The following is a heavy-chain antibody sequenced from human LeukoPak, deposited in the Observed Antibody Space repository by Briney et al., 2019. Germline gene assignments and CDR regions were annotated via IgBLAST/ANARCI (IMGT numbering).Heavy chain of an antibody. V-gene: IGHV4-39*01. CDR2: IYYSRST. CDR1: GGSISSSSYY. D-gene: IGHD2-21*01. Sequence: SETLSLTCTVSGGSISSSSYYWGWIRQPPGKGLEWIGSIYYSRSTYYNPSLKSRVTISVDTSKNQFSLKLSSVTAADTAVYYCARHAIVVVIAISPDAFDIWGQGTMVTVSS. CDR3: ARHAIVVVIAISPDAFDI. J-gene: IGHJ3*02.